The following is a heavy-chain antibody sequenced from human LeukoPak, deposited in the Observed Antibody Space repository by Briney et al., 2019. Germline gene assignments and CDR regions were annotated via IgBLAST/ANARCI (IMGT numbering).Heavy chain of an antibody. J-gene: IGHJ4*02. CDR1: GGSISSSSYY. D-gene: IGHD6-19*01. CDR3: ARDFEQWLVRGYFDY. CDR2: IYYSGST. V-gene: IGHV4-39*07. Sequence: PSETLSLTCKVSGGSISSSSYYWGWIRQPPGKGLEWIGSIYYSGSTSYNPSLKSRVTISVDTSKNQFSLKLSSVTAADTAVYYCARDFEQWLVRGYFDYWGQGTLVTVSS.